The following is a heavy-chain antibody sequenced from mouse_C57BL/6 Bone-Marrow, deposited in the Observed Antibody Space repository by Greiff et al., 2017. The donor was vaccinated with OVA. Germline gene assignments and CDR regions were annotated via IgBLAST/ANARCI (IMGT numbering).Heavy chain of an antibody. CDR1: GFNIKDYY. J-gene: IGHJ3*01. D-gene: IGHD2-1*01. CDR2: IDPENGDT. V-gene: IGHV14-4*01. CDR3: IPYGNFGFAY. Sequence: EVQLQQSGAELVRPGASVKLSCTASGFNIKDYYMHWVKQRPEQGLEWIGWIDPENGDTEYASKFQGKATITADTSSNTAYLQLSSLTHEDTAGYYCIPYGNFGFAYWGQGALVTGSA.